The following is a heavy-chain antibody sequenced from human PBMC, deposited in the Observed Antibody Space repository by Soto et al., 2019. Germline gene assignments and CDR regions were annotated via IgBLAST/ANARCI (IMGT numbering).Heavy chain of an antibody. J-gene: IGHJ6*02. V-gene: IGHV4-38-2*02. CDR2: IYHIGST. CDR1: GSSISTGYY. CDR3: ARDRGLGYGSGAYYYGMDA. D-gene: IGHD3-10*01. Sequence: SETLSLTCAVSGSSISTGYYWGWIRQPPGKGLEWIGSIYHIGSTYYNPSHKSRVTISVDTSKNQFSLKLSSVPAAATAVYYCARDRGLGYGSGAYYYGMDAWGQGTTATVSS.